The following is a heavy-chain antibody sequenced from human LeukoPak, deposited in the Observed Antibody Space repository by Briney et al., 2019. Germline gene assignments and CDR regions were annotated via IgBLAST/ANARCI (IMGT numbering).Heavy chain of an antibody. Sequence: PGGSLRLSCAASGFTFGNYAMHWVRQAPGKGLEWVAVISYDGSNKYYADSVKGRFTISRDNSKNTLYLQMNSLRADDTAVYYCARERVGGEALRGFYFDYWGQGTLVTVSS. J-gene: IGHJ4*02. CDR1: GFTFGNYA. CDR3: ARERVGGEALRGFYFDY. V-gene: IGHV3-30-3*01. CDR2: ISYDGSNK. D-gene: IGHD3-16*01.